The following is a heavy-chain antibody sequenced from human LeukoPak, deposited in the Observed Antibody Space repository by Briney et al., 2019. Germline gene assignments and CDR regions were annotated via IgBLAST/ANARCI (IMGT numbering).Heavy chain of an antibody. CDR1: GYTFTGYY. CDR3: ARGIVVVPAAMRWWFDP. Sequence: GASVKVSCKASGYTFTGYYMHWVRQAPGQGLEWMGWIDPNSGGTNYARKFQGRVTMTRDTSISTAYMELSRLRSDDTAVYYCARGIVVVPAAMRWWFDPWGQGTLVTVSS. V-gene: IGHV1-2*02. D-gene: IGHD2-2*01. J-gene: IGHJ5*02. CDR2: IDPNSGGT.